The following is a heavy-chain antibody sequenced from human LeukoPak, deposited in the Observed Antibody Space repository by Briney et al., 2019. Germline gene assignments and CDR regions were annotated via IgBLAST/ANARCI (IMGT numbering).Heavy chain of an antibody. V-gene: IGHV4-39*07. D-gene: IGHD3-3*01. CDR1: GGSISSNGYY. Sequence: PSETLSLTCTVSGGSISSNGYYWGWIRQPPGKGLEWIGSIYHSGGTYYNPSLESRVTISVDTSKNQFSLKLSSVTAADTAVYYCARGPYYDFWSGYRSRGYYYYMDVWGKGTTVTVSS. CDR2: IYHSGGT. CDR3: ARGPYYDFWSGYRSRGYYYYMDV. J-gene: IGHJ6*03.